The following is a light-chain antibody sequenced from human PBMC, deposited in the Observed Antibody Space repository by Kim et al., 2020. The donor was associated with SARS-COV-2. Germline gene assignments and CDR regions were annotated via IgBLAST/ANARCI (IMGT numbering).Light chain of an antibody. V-gene: IGKV3-20*01. CDR1: QTIFSTF. Sequence: EIVLTQSPGTLSLSPGERATLSCRASQTIFSTFLAWYQQKPGQAPRLLIYDVSSRATGVPDRVSGSGSGTDFTLTINRLEPEDFAVYYCQHYGSSPGTFGQGTKVDIK. CDR2: DVS. J-gene: IGKJ1*01. CDR3: QHYGSSPGT.